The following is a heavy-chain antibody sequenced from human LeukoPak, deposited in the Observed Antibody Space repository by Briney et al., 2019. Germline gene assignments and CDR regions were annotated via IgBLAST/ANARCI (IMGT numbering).Heavy chain of an antibody. J-gene: IGHJ5*02. D-gene: IGHD3-10*01. CDR3: AREGNSGSYYYSFDP. CDR1: GFTFNSYW. V-gene: IGHV3-74*01. CDR2: INSDGTGT. Sequence: PGGSLRLSCAASGFTFNSYWMHWVRQAPGKGLVWVSRINSDGTGTSYADSVKGRFTISRDNAKNTLYLQMNSLRAEDTAVYYCAREGNSGSYYYSFDPWGQGTLATVSS.